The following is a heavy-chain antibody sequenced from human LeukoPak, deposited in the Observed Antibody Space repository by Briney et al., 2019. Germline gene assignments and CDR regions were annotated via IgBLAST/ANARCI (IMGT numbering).Heavy chain of an antibody. D-gene: IGHD3-10*01. J-gene: IGHJ4*02. V-gene: IGHV1-18*01. Sequence: ASVKVSCKASGYTFTSHGISWVRQAPGQGLEWMGWISAYNGNTNYAQKLQGRVTMTTDTSTSTAYMELRSLRSDDTAVYYCARDRYYGSGSYSPADYWGQGTLVTVSS. CDR1: GYTFTSHG. CDR3: ARDRYYGSGSYSPADY. CDR2: ISAYNGNT.